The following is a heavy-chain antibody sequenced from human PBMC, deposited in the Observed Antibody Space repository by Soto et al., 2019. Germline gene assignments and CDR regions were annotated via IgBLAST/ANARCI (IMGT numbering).Heavy chain of an antibody. V-gene: IGHV1-69*04. D-gene: IGHD2-2*01. CDR3: ARDPPLYCSSTSCYSWIDY. CDR2: IIPILGIA. CDR1: GGTFSSYT. Sequence: SMKVSCKASGGTFSSYTISWVRQAPGQGLEWMGRIIPILGIANYAQKFQGRVTITADKSTSTAYMELSSLRSEDTAVYYCARDPPLYCSSTSCYSWIDYWGQGTLVTVSS. J-gene: IGHJ4*02.